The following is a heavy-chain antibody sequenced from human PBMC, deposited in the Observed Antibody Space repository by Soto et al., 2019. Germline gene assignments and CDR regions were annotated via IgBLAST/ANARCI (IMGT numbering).Heavy chain of an antibody. J-gene: IGHJ6*02. CDR2: IYPGDSDT. CDR1: GYSFTSYW. CDR3: ARSESNFDFWSGYYTRSDYYYGMDV. Sequence: PGESLKISCKGSGYSFTSYWIGWVRQMPGKGLEWMEIIYPGDSDTRYSPSFQGQVTISADKSISTAYLQWSSLKASDTAMYYCARSESNFDFWSGYYTRSDYYYGMDVWGQGTTVTVSS. D-gene: IGHD3-3*01. V-gene: IGHV5-51*01.